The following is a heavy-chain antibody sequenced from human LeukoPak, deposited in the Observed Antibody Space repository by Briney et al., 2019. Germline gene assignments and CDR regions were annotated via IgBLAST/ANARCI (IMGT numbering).Heavy chain of an antibody. CDR3: ARGSYGGLDI. CDR1: GFTFSSSW. J-gene: IGHJ3*02. Sequence: GGSLRLSCAASGFTFSSSWMHWVRQAPGKGLVWVSRISDDGNSAGYADSVKGRFTISRDNAKYTLYLQMNSLRAEDTAVYYCARGSYGGLDIWGQGTMVTVSS. CDR2: ISDDGNSA. V-gene: IGHV3-74*01. D-gene: IGHD4-23*01.